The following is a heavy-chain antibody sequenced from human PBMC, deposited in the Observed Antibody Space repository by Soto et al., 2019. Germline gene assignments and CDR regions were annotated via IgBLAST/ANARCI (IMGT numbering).Heavy chain of an antibody. D-gene: IGHD3-10*01. CDR1: GFTFDDYG. J-gene: IGHJ4*02. Sequence: PGGSLRLSCAASGFTFDDYGMSWVRQAPGKGLEWVSGINWNGGSTGYADSVKGRFTISRDNAKNSLYLQMNSLRAEDTAVYYCARALYSMVRGVTGFDYWGQGTLVTVSS. CDR3: ARALYSMVRGVTGFDY. CDR2: INWNGGST. V-gene: IGHV3-20*04.